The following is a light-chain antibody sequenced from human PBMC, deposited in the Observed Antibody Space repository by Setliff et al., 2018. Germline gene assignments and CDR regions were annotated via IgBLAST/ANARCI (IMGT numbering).Light chain of an antibody. CDR3: SSYTTSSSLYV. Sequence: QSALAQPASVSGSPRQSITISCTGTSSDIGNFNFVSWYQQHPGKAPKLIIYEVNIRPSGVSDRFSGSKSGNTASLTISGLQAEDEADYFCSSYTTSSSLYVFGTGTKGTVL. J-gene: IGLJ1*01. CDR2: EVN. V-gene: IGLV2-14*01. CDR1: SSDIGNFNF.